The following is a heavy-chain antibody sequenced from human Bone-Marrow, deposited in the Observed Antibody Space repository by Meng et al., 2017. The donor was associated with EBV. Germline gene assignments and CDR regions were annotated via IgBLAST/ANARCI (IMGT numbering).Heavy chain of an antibody. D-gene: IGHD6-6*01. CDR3: AHLIAARPFDY. J-gene: IGHJ4*02. CDR1: GFSLSSSGVG. CDR2: IYWDDDK. Sequence: QSHLKGSGPPPVNPTQTLTLLCTFSGFSLSSSGVGVGWIRQPPGKALEWLAVIYWDDDKRYSPSLKSRLTIAKDTSKNQVVLTMTNMDPVDAATYYCAHLIAARPFDYWGRGSLVTVSS. V-gene: IGHV2-5*02.